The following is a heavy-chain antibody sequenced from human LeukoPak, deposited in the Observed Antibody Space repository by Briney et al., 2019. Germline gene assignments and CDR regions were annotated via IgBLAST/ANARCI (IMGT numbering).Heavy chain of an antibody. CDR1: GGSFSGYY. CDR3: AREHNYDILTGYTGASDY. J-gene: IGHJ4*02. D-gene: IGHD3-9*01. V-gene: IGHV4-34*01. CDR2: INHSGST. Sequence: SETLSLTCAVYGGSFSGYYWSWIRQPPGKGLEWIGEINHSGSTNYNPSLKSRVTISVDTSKNQFSLKLSSVTAADTAVYCCAREHNYDILTGYTGASDYWGQGTLVTVSS.